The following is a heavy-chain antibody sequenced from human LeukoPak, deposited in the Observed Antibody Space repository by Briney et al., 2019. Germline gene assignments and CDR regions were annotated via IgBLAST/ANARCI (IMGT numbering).Heavy chain of an antibody. Sequence: PSETLSLTCTVSGYSISSGYYWGWIRQPPGKGLEWIGSINHSGSTNYNPSLKSRVTISVDTSKNQFSLKLSSVTAADTAVYYCARLERSGYSGYWGQGTLVTVSS. CDR3: ARLERSGYSGY. CDR2: INHSGST. CDR1: GYSISSGYY. D-gene: IGHD3-3*01. V-gene: IGHV4-38-2*02. J-gene: IGHJ4*02.